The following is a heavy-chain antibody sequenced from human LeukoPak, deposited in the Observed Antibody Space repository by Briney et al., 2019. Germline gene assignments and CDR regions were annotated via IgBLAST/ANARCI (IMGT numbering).Heavy chain of an antibody. CDR2: ISYDGSNK. D-gene: IGHD3-10*01. CDR1: GFTFSSYA. CDR3: AREGVTMVRGVIPFARGYYMDV. V-gene: IGHV3-30*01. Sequence: GGSLRLSCAASGFTFSSYAMHWVRQAPGKGLEWVAVISYDGSNKYYADSVKGRSTISRDNSKNTLYLQMNSLRAEDTAVYYCAREGVTMVRGVIPFARGYYMDVWGKGTTVTVSS. J-gene: IGHJ6*03.